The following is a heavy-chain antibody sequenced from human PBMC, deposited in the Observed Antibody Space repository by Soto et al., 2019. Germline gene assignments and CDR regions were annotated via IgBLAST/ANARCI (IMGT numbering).Heavy chain of an antibody. D-gene: IGHD6-19*01. V-gene: IGHV4-34*01. CDR3: ARERQWLVPRPFAYPAEYFQH. J-gene: IGHJ1*01. CDR1: GGSFSGYY. CDR2: INHSGST. Sequence: SETLSLTCAVYGGSFSGYYWSWLRQPPGKGLEWIGEINHSGSTNYNPSLKSRVTISVDTSKNQFSLKLSSVTAADTAVYYCARERQWLVPRPFAYPAEYFQHWGQGTLVTVSS.